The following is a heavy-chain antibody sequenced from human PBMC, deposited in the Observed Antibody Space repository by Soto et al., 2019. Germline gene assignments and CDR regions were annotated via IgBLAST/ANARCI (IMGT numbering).Heavy chain of an antibody. J-gene: IGHJ5*02. D-gene: IGHD3-16*01. V-gene: IGHV3-21*01. CDR1: GFTFSSYS. CDR2: ISRSSSYI. Sequence: PGGSLRLSCAASGFTFSSYSMNWVRQAPGKGLEWVSSISRSSSYIYYADSVKGRFTISRDSAKNSLYLQMNSLRAEDTAVYYCARDLHDYVSFRFDPWGQGTLVTVSS. CDR3: ARDLHDYVSFRFDP.